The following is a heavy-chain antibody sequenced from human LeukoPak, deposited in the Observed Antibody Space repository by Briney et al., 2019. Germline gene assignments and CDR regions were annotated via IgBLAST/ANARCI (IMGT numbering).Heavy chain of an antibody. CDR2: ISGSGGST. CDR3: AKCYDYYGSGSYGDY. Sequence: GGSLRLSCAASGFTFSRYAMSWVRQAPGKGLEWVSAISGSGGSTYYADSVKGRFTISRDNSKNTLYLQMNSLRAEDTAVYYCAKCYDYYGSGSYGDYWGQGTLVTVSS. J-gene: IGHJ4*02. V-gene: IGHV3-23*01. D-gene: IGHD3-10*01. CDR1: GFTFSRYA.